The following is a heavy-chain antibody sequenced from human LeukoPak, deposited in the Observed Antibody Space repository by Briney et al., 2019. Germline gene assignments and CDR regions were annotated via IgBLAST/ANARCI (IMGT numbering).Heavy chain of an antibody. J-gene: IGHJ6*02. Sequence: PGGSLRLSCAASGFTFSNAWMSWVRQAPGKGLEWVVRIKSKTDGRTTDYAAPVKGRFTISRDDSKNTLYLQMNSLKPEDTAVYYCSSSSSPYYYYYGMDVWGQGTTVTVSS. CDR3: SSSSSPYYYYYGMDV. CDR2: IKSKTDGRTT. V-gene: IGHV3-15*01. D-gene: IGHD6-6*01. CDR1: GFTFSNAW.